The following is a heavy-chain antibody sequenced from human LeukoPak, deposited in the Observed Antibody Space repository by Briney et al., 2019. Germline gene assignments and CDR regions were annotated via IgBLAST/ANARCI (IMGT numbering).Heavy chain of an antibody. CDR2: IYYSGST. J-gene: IGHJ5*02. Sequence: SETLSLTCTVSGGSISSGGYYWSWIQHPGKGLEWIGYIYYSGSTYYNPSLKSRVTISVDTSKNQFSLKLSSVTAADTAVYYCAAQDVNWFDPWGQGTLVTVSS. D-gene: IGHD2-15*01. CDR3: AAQDVNWFDP. V-gene: IGHV4-31*03. CDR1: GGSISSGGYY.